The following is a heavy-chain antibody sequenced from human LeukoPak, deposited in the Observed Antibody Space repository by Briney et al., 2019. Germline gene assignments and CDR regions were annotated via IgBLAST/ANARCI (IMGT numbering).Heavy chain of an antibody. CDR2: IYYSGST. CDR1: GGSISSYY. Sequence: SETLSLTCTVSGGSISSYYWSWIRQPPGKGLEWIGYIYYSGSTYYNPSLKSRVTISVDTSKNQFSLKLSSVTAADTAVYYCARETVLAVAGRKSRSLQEYNWFDPWGQGTLVTVSS. CDR3: ARETVLAVAGRKSRSLQEYNWFDP. D-gene: IGHD6-19*01. J-gene: IGHJ5*02. V-gene: IGHV4-59*12.